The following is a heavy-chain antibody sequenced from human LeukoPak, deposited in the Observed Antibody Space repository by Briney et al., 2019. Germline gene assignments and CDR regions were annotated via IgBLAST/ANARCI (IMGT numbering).Heavy chain of an antibody. D-gene: IGHD3-16*01. J-gene: IGHJ6*02. CDR3: AGSFGGATYYYYGMDV. V-gene: IGHV4-34*01. Sequence: SETLSLTCAVYGGSFSGYYWSWIRQPPGKGLEWIGEINHSGSTNYNPSLKSRVTISVDTSKNQFSLKLSSVTAADTAVYYCAGSFGGATYYYYGMDVWGQGTTVTVSS. CDR1: GGSFSGYY. CDR2: INHSGST.